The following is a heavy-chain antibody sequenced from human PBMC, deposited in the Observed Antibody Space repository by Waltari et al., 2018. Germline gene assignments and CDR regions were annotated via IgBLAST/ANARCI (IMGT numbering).Heavy chain of an antibody. V-gene: IGHV3-23*01. Sequence: EVQLLESGGGLVQPGGSLRLSFAASGFTFSSDAMSWVRQAPGKGVEWVAASSGSGGRRYYADSVKGRFTISRDNSKNTLYLQMNSLRAEDTAVYYCAKDLNAADPDYWGQGTLVTVSS. D-gene: IGHD6-13*01. CDR2: SSGSGGRR. CDR3: AKDLNAADPDY. J-gene: IGHJ4*02. CDR1: GFTFSSDA.